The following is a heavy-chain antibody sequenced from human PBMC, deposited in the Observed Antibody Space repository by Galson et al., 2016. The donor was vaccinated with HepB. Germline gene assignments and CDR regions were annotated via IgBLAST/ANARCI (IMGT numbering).Heavy chain of an antibody. CDR3: ARERVINYKYFGVDV. V-gene: IGHV4-31*03. CDR2: ISYSGNT. D-gene: IGHD3-10*01. Sequence: TLSLTCSVSGVSIDGSGYYWTWIRQRPGKDLEYMGHISYSGNTYYRPSLKSRLTISVDMLKRQFSLKLTSVTAADTAMYYCARERVINYKYFGVDVWGQGTTVTVSS. J-gene: IGHJ6*02. CDR1: GVSIDGSGYY.